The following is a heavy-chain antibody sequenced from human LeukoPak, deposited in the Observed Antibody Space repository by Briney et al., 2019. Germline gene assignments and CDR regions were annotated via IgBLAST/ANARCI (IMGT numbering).Heavy chain of an antibody. D-gene: IGHD2-15*01. J-gene: IGHJ4*02. CDR1: GGTFSSYA. CDR3: ARGVGYCSGGSCYFDY. CDR2: IIPIFGTA. Sequence: SVKVSCKASGGTFSSYAISWVRQAPGQGLEWMGGIIPIFGTANYAQKSQGRVTITADESTSTAYMELSSLRSEDTAVYYCARGVGYCSGGSCYFDYWGQGTLVTVSS. V-gene: IGHV1-69*13.